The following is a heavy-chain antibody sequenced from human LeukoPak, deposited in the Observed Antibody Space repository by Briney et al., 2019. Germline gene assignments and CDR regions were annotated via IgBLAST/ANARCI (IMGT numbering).Heavy chain of an antibody. D-gene: IGHD6-19*01. J-gene: IGHJ4*02. CDR3: AKDQAVAGHPLDY. CDR2: IRYDGNNK. CDR1: EFTFRNYD. Sequence: PGGSLRLSCAASEFTFRNYDMHWVRQAPGKGLERVAFIRYDGNNKYYADSVKGRFTISRDNSKNTLYLHINSLRAEDTAVYYCAKDQAVAGHPLDYWGQGTLVTVSS. V-gene: IGHV3-30*02.